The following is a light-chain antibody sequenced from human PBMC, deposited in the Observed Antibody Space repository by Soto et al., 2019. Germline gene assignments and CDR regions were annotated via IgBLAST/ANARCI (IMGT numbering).Light chain of an antibody. CDR2: GAS. V-gene: IGKV1-9*01. CDR3: QHLNSYPYT. J-gene: IGKJ2*01. Sequence: DIQLTQSPSFLSAAVGDRVTTTCRASQDITNFLAWYQQKPGKAPELLIYGASTLHSGVPARFSGSGSGTEFTLTISSLQPEDFATYHCQHLNSYPYTFGQGTKVDIK. CDR1: QDITNF.